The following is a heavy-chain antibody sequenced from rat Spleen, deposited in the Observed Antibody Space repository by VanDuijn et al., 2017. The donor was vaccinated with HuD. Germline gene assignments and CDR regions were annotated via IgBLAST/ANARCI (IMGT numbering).Heavy chain of an antibody. CDR1: GFSLTSSN. V-gene: IGHV2-30*01. CDR3: ARDGTY. Sequence: QVRLKESGPGLVQPSQTLSLTCTVSGFSLTSSNVHWVRQPPGKGLEWMGAIWSGGTSDYNSVLKSRLRISRDTSKNQAFLKMDDLHTEDTATYFCARDGTYWGQGVMVTVSS. J-gene: IGHJ2*01. CDR2: IWSGGTS.